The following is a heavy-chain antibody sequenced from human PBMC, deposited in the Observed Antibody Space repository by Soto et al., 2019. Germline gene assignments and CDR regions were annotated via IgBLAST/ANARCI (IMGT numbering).Heavy chain of an antibody. CDR1: GGSISSGGYS. J-gene: IGHJ5*02. CDR2: IYHSGST. D-gene: IGHD6-6*01. Sequence: LSLTCAVSGGSISSGGYSWSWIRQPPGKGLEWIGYIYHSGSTYYNPSLKSRVTISVDRSKNQFSLKLSSVTAADTAVYYCARAWVRIVAPNWFDPWGQGTLVTVSS. V-gene: IGHV4-30-2*01. CDR3: ARAWVRIVAPNWFDP.